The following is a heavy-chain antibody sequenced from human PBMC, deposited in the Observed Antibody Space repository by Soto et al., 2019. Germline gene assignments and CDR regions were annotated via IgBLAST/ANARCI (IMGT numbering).Heavy chain of an antibody. CDR3: ARVGCSGGSCYSVDY. CDR2: INAGNGNT. V-gene: IGHV1-3*01. Sequence: ASVKVSCTASGYTFTSYAMHWVRQAPGQRLEWMGWINAGNGNTKYSQKFQGRVTITRDTSASTAYMELSSLRSEDTAVYYCARVGCSGGSCYSVDYWGQGTLVTVSS. CDR1: GYTFTSYA. J-gene: IGHJ4*02. D-gene: IGHD2-15*01.